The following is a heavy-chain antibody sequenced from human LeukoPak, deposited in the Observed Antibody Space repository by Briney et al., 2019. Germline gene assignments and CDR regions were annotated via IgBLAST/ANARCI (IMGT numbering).Heavy chain of an antibody. CDR2: IYYSGST. V-gene: IGHV4-59*01. CDR3: ARSYCTNGECYPFYWYFDL. CDR1: GGSISSYH. D-gene: IGHD2-8*01. J-gene: IGHJ2*01. Sequence: KTLETLSLTCTVSGGSISSYHWSWIRQPPGKGLEWIGYIYYSGSTNYNPSLRSRVTISVDTSKNQFSLKLSSVTAADTAVYYCARSYCTNGECYPFYWYFDLWGRGTLVTVSS.